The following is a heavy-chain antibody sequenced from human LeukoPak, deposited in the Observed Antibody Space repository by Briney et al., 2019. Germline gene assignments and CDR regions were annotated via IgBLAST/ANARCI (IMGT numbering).Heavy chain of an antibody. Sequence: GSLRLSCAASGFTFSSHGMNWIRQPPGKGLEWIGSIYHSGSTYYNPSLKSRVTISVDTSKNQFSLKLSSVTAADTAVYYCARGDDVVVVAAGFYMDVWGKGTTVTVSS. CDR3: ARGDDVVVVAAGFYMDV. J-gene: IGHJ6*03. V-gene: IGHV4-38-2*01. CDR2: IYHSGST. CDR1: GFTFSSHGM. D-gene: IGHD2-15*01.